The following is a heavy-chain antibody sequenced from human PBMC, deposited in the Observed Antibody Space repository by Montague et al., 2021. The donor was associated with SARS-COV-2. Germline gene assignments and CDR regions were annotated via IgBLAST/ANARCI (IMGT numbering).Heavy chain of an antibody. CDR2: IKPDESEK. CDR1: GFTFSNIW. J-gene: IGHJ6*02. CDR3: AKNGGAHGLDV. D-gene: IGHD4-23*01. V-gene: IGHV3-7*01. Sequence: SLRLSCAASGFTFSNIWMSWVRQAPGKGLVWVANIKPDESEKNHXXSFKGRFSISRDNAKNSLYLQMDNLRAEDTAIYYCAKNGGAHGLDVWGQGTSVSVSS.